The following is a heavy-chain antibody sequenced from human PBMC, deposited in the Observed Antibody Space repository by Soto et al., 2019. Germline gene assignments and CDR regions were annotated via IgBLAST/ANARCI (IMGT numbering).Heavy chain of an antibody. D-gene: IGHD6-19*01. Sequence: GASVKVSCKASGYTYISYSMHWVRQAPGQRLEWMGWINVGNGNTKYSQNFQGRVTINQDTSASTAYMELSSLTSEDTAVYYCSREKCASGSRLLAPWGQGTLVTVSS. CDR2: INVGNGNT. V-gene: IGHV1-3*01. CDR3: SREKCASGSRLLAP. J-gene: IGHJ5*02. CDR1: GYTYISYS.